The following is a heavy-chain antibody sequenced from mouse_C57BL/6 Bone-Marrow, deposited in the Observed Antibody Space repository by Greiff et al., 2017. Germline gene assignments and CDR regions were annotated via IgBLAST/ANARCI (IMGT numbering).Heavy chain of an antibody. CDR1: GYTFTSYW. CDR2: IDPSDSYT. J-gene: IGHJ2*01. V-gene: IGHV1-69*01. Sequence: VQLQQPGAELVMPGASVKLSCKASGYTFTSYWMHWVKQRPGQGLEWIGEIDPSDSYTNYNQKFKGKSTLTVDKSSSTAYMQLSSLTSEDSAVYYCAREVGLLGDYFDYWGQGTTRTVSS. CDR3: AREVGLLGDYFDY. D-gene: IGHD1-1*01.